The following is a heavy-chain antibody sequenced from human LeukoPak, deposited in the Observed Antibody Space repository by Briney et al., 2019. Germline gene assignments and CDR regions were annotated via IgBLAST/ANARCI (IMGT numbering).Heavy chain of an antibody. CDR3: ARGGPLGYYFDY. Sequence: ASVKVSCKASGYTFTSYYMHWVRQAPGQGLEWMGIINPSGGSTSYAQKFQGRVTMTRDMSTSTVYMELSSLGSEDTAVYYCARGGPLGYYFDYWGQGTLVTVSS. CDR2: INPSGGST. D-gene: IGHD3-16*01. J-gene: IGHJ4*02. CDR1: GYTFTSYY. V-gene: IGHV1-46*01.